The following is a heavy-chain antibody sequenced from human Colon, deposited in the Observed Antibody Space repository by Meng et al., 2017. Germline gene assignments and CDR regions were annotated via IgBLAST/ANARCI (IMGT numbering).Heavy chain of an antibody. CDR1: GGSFSGYY. D-gene: IGHD3-10*01. CDR3: ARDGLSFTMVRGGKY. CDR2: INYTGST. J-gene: IGHJ4*02. V-gene: IGHV4-34*01. Sequence: QVQLQQWGAGLLKPSETLSLTCGVYGGSFSGYYWYWIRQSPGKGLEWIGEINYTGSTSYNPSLRSRVTMTTDTSTSTAYMELRSLRSDDTAVYYCARDGLSFTMVRGGKYWGQGTLVTVSS.